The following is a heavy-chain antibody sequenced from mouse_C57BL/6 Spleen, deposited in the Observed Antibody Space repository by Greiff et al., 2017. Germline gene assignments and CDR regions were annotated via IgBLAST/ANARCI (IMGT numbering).Heavy chain of an antibody. V-gene: IGHV1-78*01. CDR2: IYPRDGST. CDR3: ARSPYDYDEGFAY. CDR1: GYTFTDHT. Sequence: VKLMESDAELVKPGASVKISCKVSGYTFTDHTIHWMKQRPEQGLEWIGYIYPRDGSTKYNEKFKGKATLTADKSSSTAYKQLNSLTSEDSAVYFCARSPYDYDEGFAYWGQGTLVTVSA. D-gene: IGHD2-4*01. J-gene: IGHJ3*01.